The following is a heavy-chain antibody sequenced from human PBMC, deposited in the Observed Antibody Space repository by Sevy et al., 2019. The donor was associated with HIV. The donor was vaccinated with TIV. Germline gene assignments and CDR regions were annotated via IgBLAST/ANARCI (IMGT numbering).Heavy chain of an antibody. CDR1: GFTFRNHA. D-gene: IGHD5-12*01. V-gene: IGHV3-30-3*02. CDR2: ISSDGAIK. Sequence: GGSLRLSCVTSGFTFRNHAMHWVRQAPGKGLEWVAVISSDGAIKYYADSVKGRFTFSRDNSKSTLYLQMNSLRPEDTAMYYCAKSYSGSNYIPYDAFDMWGQGTMVTVSS. CDR3: AKSYSGSNYIPYDAFDM. J-gene: IGHJ3*02.